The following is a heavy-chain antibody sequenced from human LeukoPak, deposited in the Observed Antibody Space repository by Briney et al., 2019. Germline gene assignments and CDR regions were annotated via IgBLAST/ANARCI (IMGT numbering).Heavy chain of an antibody. CDR3: TRRYNYDSSGYYYVRDAFDI. CDR1: GFSFSSHG. V-gene: IGHV3-23*01. Sequence: GGSLRLSCAASGFSFSSHGMSWVRQAPGKGLEWVSGIIGGAGSTYYADSVRGRFTISGDNSKNTLYLQMNSLKTEDTAVYYCTRRYNYDSSGYYYVRDAFDIWGQGTMVTVSS. J-gene: IGHJ3*02. D-gene: IGHD3-22*01. CDR2: IIGGAGST.